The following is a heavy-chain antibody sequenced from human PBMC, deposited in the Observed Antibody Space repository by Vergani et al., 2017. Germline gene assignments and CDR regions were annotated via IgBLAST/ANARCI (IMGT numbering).Heavy chain of an antibody. J-gene: IGHJ3*02. Sequence: QVQLVQSGAEVKKPGSSVKVSCKASGGTFSSYAISWVRQAPGQGLEWMGRIIPILGIANYAQKFQGRVTITADKSTSTACMELSGLRSEETAVYYCAREWEVPGASCAFDIWGQGTMVTVSS. CDR1: GGTFSSYA. D-gene: IGHD1-26*01. CDR2: IIPILGIA. V-gene: IGHV1-69*04. CDR3: AREWEVPGASCAFDI.